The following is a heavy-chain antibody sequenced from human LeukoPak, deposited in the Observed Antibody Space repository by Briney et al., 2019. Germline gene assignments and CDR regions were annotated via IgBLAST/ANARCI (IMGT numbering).Heavy chain of an antibody. J-gene: IGHJ4*02. Sequence: GGSLRLSCAASGFTFSSYSMNWVRQAPGKGLEWVSSISSSSSYIYYADSVKGRFTISRDNAKNSLYLRMNSLRAEDTAAYYCARAPYYYDSSGYYSSDYWGQGTLVTVSS. CDR2: ISSSSSYI. CDR3: ARAPYYYDSSGYYSSDY. CDR1: GFTFSSYS. D-gene: IGHD3-22*01. V-gene: IGHV3-21*01.